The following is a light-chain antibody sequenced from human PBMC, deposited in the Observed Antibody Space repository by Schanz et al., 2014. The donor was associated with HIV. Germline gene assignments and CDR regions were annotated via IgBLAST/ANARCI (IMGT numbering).Light chain of an antibody. V-gene: IGLV7-46*01. CDR3: LLCYSGTVV. CDR2: NTN. CDR1: TGSVTSGHF. Sequence: QTVVTQEPSLTVSPGGAVTLTCGFTTGSVTSGHFPFWLQQRPGQAPRALIFNTNKKHSWTPARFSGSLLGGKAALTLSGAQPEDEAEYYCLLCYSGTVVFGGGTKLTVL. J-gene: IGLJ3*02.